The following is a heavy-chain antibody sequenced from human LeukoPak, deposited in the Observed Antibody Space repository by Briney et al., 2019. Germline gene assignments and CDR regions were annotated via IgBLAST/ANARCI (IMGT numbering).Heavy chain of an antibody. CDR1: GYTFTSYD. CDR2: MNPNSGNT. J-gene: IGHJ5*02. CDR3: ARGPPNLEWLLEGFDP. Sequence: ASVKVSCKASGYTFTSYDINWVRQATGQGLEWMGWMNPNSGNTGYAQKFQGRVTITRNTSISTAYMELSSPRSEDTAVYYCARGPPNLEWLLEGFDPWGQGTLVTVSS. D-gene: IGHD3-3*01. V-gene: IGHV1-8*03.